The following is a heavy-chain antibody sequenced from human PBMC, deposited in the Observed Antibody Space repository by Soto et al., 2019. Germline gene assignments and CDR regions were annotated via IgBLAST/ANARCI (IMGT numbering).Heavy chain of an antibody. CDR2: IYYSGST. Sequence: PSETLSLTCTVSGGSISSGGYYWSWIRQHPGKGLEWIGYIYYSGSTYYNPSLKSRVTISVDTSKNQFSLKLSSVTAADTAVYYCAGDNGYCSGGSCYDNWFDPWGQGTLVTVSS. CDR1: GGSISSGGYY. J-gene: IGHJ5*02. V-gene: IGHV4-31*03. CDR3: AGDNGYCSGGSCYDNWFDP. D-gene: IGHD2-15*01.